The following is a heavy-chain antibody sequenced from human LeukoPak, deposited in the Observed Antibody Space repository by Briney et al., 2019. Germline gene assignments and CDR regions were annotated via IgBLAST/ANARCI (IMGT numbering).Heavy chain of an antibody. CDR2: MNPNSGNT. CDR1: GYTFTSYD. J-gene: IGHJ6*03. CDR3: ARGANNAGTYYYYMDV. D-gene: IGHD6-13*01. Sequence: ASVKVSCKASGYTFTSYDINWVRQATGQGLEWMGWMNPNSGNTGYAQKFQGRVTMTRNTSISTAYMELSRLRSDDTAVYYCARGANNAGTYYYYMDVWGKGTTVTVSS. V-gene: IGHV1-8*01.